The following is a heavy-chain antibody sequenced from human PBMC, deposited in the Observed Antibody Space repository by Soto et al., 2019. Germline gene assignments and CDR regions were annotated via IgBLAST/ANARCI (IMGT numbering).Heavy chain of an antibody. CDR3: ARGGRIVDTGIGYYYYHAMDV. Sequence: ASVKVSCKASGYTFTSYYIHWVRQAPGQGLEWMGIFNPTGDTASYAQKLQGRVTMTRDTSTGTAYMELGSLRSEDTAVYYCARGGRIVDTGIGYYYYHAMDVWGQGTTVTDSS. CDR1: GYTFTSYY. J-gene: IGHJ6*02. V-gene: IGHV1-46*01. D-gene: IGHD5-18*01. CDR2: FNPTGDTA.